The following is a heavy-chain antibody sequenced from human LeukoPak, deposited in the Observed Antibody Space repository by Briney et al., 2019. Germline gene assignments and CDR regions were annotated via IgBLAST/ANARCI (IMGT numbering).Heavy chain of an antibody. J-gene: IGHJ6*03. CDR2: IIPIFGTA. CDR3: ARSGQYYDFWSGRFGYMDV. CDR1: GGTFSSYA. V-gene: IGHV1-69*05. Sequence: SVKVSCKASGGTFSSYAISWVRQAPGQGLEWMGRIIPIFGTANYAQEFRGRVTITTDESTSSAYMDLSSLRSEDTAVYYCARSGQYYDFWSGRFGYMDVWDKGTMVTLSS. D-gene: IGHD3-3*01.